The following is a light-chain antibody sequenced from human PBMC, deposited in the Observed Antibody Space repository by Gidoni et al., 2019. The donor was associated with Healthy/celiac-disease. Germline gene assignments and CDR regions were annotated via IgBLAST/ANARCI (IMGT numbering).Light chain of an antibody. V-gene: IGKV4-1*01. J-gene: IGKJ2*01. Sequence: DIVMTQSPYSLAVSLGVRATINCKSSQSVLYSSNNKNYLAWYQQKPGQPPKLLIYWASTRESGVPDRFGGSGSGTDFTLTIGSLQAEDVAVYYCQQYYSTPYTFGQGTKLEIK. CDR2: WAS. CDR3: QQYYSTPYT. CDR1: QSVLYSSNNKNY.